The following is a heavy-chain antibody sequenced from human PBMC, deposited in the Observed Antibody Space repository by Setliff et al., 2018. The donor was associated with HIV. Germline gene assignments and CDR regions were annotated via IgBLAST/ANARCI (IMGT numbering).Heavy chain of an antibody. CDR2: SSTSGCT. J-gene: IGHJ4*02. D-gene: IGHD1-1*01. CDR1: GGSISGNA. Sequence: PSETLSLTCTVSGGSISGNARSWIRQPPGKGLEWIGYSSTSGCTNCNPSLKSRVTISVDTSKSQFSLKLSSVTAADTAVYYCARHEGVLQEGGGFDSWGQGTPVTVS. V-gene: IGHV4-4*08. CDR3: ARHEGVLQEGGGFDS.